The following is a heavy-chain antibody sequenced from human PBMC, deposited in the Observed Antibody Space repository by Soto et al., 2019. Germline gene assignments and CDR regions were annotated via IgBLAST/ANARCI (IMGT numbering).Heavy chain of an antibody. CDR1: GFALSDYS. J-gene: IGHJ3*02. Sequence: EVQLVESGGGLVQPGGSLRLSCVASGFALSDYSMNWVRQAPGKGLEWVSYISVTGNTVYYAGSVKGRFTISKDTAKNSLYLQMNSLRHDDTAVYYCARERGEAFNIWGQGTMVTVSS. CDR3: ARERGEAFNI. D-gene: IGHD3-16*01. V-gene: IGHV3-48*02. CDR2: ISVTGNTV.